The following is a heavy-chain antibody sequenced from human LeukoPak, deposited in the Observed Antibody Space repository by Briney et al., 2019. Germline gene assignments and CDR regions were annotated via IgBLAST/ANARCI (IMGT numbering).Heavy chain of an antibody. V-gene: IGHV3-11*04. CDR3: ARDGKGSTFDY. CDR2: ISNSGNSI. Sequence: GGSLRLSCAASGFTFSDYYVTWIRQAPGKGLEWVSYISNSGNSIYYADSVKGRFTISRDNAKKSLYLQMNSLRAEDTAVYYCARDGKGSTFDYWGQGTLVTVSS. D-gene: IGHD4-23*01. CDR1: GFTFSDYY. J-gene: IGHJ4*02.